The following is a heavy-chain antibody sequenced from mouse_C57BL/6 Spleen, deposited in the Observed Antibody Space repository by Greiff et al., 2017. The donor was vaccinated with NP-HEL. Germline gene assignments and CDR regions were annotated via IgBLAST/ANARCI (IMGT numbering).Heavy chain of an antibody. CDR3: ARDYGSPWYFDV. J-gene: IGHJ1*03. Sequence: EVHLVESGPELVKPGASVKISCKASGYSFTGYYMNWVKQSPEKSLEWIGEINPSTGGTTYNQKFKAKATLTVDKSSSTAYMQLKSLTSEDSAVYYCARDYGSPWYFDVWGTGTTVTVSS. V-gene: IGHV1-42*01. D-gene: IGHD1-1*01. CDR2: INPSTGGT. CDR1: GYSFTGYY.